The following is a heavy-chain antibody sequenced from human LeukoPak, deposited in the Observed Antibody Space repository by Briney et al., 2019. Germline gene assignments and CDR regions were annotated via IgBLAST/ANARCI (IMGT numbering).Heavy chain of an antibody. V-gene: IGHV3-15*07. Sequence: TGGSLRLSCAASGFTFSSAWMNWVRQAPGKGLEWVGRIKSETDGGTTDYAAPVKGTFTISRDDSGNTLYLQMNSLKTEDTAVYYCTRRSSAAGRRYFDYWGQGTLATVSS. D-gene: IGHD6-13*01. CDR3: TRRSSAAGRRYFDY. CDR1: GFTFSSAW. J-gene: IGHJ4*02. CDR2: IKSETDGGTT.